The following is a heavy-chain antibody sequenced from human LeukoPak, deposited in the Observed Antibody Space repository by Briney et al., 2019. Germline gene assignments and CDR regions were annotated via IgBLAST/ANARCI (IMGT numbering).Heavy chain of an antibody. J-gene: IGHJ4*02. V-gene: IGHV3-23*01. CDR3: AKTYFQAHDY. CDR2: ISSSGSGGNT. CDR1: GFICSDYA. D-gene: IGHD2/OR15-2a*01. Sequence: GGSLRLSCTASGFICSDYAMSWARQAPGKGLEWVAGISSSGSGGNTYYADSVKGRFTISRDNSKNTLCLQMNSLRAEDTAVYYCAKTYFQAHDYWGQGTLVTVSS.